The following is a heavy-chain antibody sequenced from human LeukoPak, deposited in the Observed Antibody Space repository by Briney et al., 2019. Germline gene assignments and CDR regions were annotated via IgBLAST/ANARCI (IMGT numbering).Heavy chain of an antibody. Sequence: GGSLRLSCAASGFTFSSYEMNWVRQAPGKGLEWVSYISSSGSTIYYADSVKGRFTISRDNAKNTLYLQMNSLRAEDTAVYYCARTTVTSVVWFDPWGQGTLVTVSS. CDR2: ISSSGSTI. CDR1: GFTFSSYE. CDR3: ARTTVTSVVWFDP. J-gene: IGHJ5*02. V-gene: IGHV3-48*03. D-gene: IGHD4-17*01.